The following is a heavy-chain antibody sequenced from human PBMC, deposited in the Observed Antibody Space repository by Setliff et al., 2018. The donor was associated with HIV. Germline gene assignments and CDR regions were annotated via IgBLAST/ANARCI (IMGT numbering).Heavy chain of an antibody. D-gene: IGHD6-6*01. CDR1: GYTFNNYY. J-gene: IGHJ6*03. CDR3: ARKGWSSSSLYYYYYMDV. Sequence: ASVKVSCKASGYTFNNYYMHWVRQAPGQGLEWMGIINPSDNRTYYAQKFQGRVSMTTDPSTSTVYMELSSLRSEDTAVYYCARKGWSSSSLYYYYYMDVWGKGTTVTVSS. V-gene: IGHV1-46*02. CDR2: INPSDNRT.